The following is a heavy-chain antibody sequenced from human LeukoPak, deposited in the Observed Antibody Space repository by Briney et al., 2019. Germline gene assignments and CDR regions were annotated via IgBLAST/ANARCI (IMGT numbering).Heavy chain of an antibody. CDR1: GYTFTGYY. CDR3: ASRSITMVRGVKDDAFDI. Sequence: ASVKVSCKASGYTFTGYYIHWVRQAPGQGLEWMGWINPNSGGTNYAQKFQGRVTMTRDTSISTAYMELSRPRSDDTAVYYCASRSITMVRGVKDDAFDIWGQGTMVTVSS. J-gene: IGHJ3*02. D-gene: IGHD3-10*01. CDR2: INPNSGGT. V-gene: IGHV1-2*02.